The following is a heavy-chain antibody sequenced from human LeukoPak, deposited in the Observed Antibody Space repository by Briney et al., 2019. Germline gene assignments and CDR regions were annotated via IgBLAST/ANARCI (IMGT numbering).Heavy chain of an antibody. D-gene: IGHD3-10*01. CDR1: GGSISSSSYY. J-gene: IGHJ4*02. Sequence: KPSETLSLTCTVSGGSISSSSYYWGWIRQPPGKGLEWIGSIYYSGSTYYNPSLKSRLTMSVDTSKNQFSLKVSSVTAADTAVYYCARLLRITMIRGVIWSFDYWGQGTLVTVAS. CDR3: ARLLRITMIRGVIWSFDY. V-gene: IGHV4-39*07. CDR2: IYYSGST.